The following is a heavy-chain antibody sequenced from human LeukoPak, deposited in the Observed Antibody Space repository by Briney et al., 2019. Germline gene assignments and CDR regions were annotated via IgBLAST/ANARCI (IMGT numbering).Heavy chain of an antibody. CDR2: ISYDGSNK. V-gene: IGHV3-30-3*01. D-gene: IGHD3-22*01. J-gene: IGHJ4*02. Sequence: GRSLRLSCAASGFTFSSYAMHWVRQAPGKGLEWVAVISYDGSNKYYADSVKGRFTISRDNSKNTLYLQMNSLRAEDTAVYYCARSIVSDCDSSGVNDYWGQGTLVTVFS. CDR3: ARSIVSDCDSSGVNDY. CDR1: GFTFSSYA.